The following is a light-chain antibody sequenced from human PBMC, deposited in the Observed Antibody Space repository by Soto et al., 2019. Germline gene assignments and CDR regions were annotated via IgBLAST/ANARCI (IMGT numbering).Light chain of an antibody. V-gene: IGKV3-20*01. CDR3: QQYGSSGT. Sequence: EIVLTHSPGTLSLSPGERPTLSCRASQSVSNNYLAWYQQKPGQAPRLLIYGASNRATGIPDRFSGSGSGTEFTLTIRRLEPEDFAVYYCQQYGSSGTCGQGTKVDIK. J-gene: IGKJ1*01. CDR1: QSVSNNY. CDR2: GAS.